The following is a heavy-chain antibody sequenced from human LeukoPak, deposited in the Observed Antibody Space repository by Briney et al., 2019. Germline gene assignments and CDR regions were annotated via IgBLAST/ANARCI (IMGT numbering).Heavy chain of an antibody. Sequence: ASETLSLTCAVYGGSFSGYYWSWIRQPPGKGLEWIGEINHSGSTNYNPSLKSRVTISVDTSKNQFSLKLSSVTAADTAVYYCARWNSAWNYYDSSGSQRGFDPWGQGTLVTVSS. CDR1: GGSFSGYY. CDR3: ARWNSAWNYYDSSGSQRGFDP. CDR2: INHSGST. D-gene: IGHD3-22*01. J-gene: IGHJ5*02. V-gene: IGHV4-34*01.